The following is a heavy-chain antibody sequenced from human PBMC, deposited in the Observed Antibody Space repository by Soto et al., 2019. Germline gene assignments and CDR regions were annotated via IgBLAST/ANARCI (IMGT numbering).Heavy chain of an antibody. J-gene: IGHJ5*02. V-gene: IGHV2-5*02. CDR1: GFSLTTRGVG. CDR2: IYWDDDK. D-gene: IGHD3-16*01. Sequence: QITLKESGPTLVKPTQTRTLTCTFSGFSLTTRGVGVDWIRQPPGKALECLALIYWDDDKRYSPSLQSRLSITKDTSKNQVVLTMTNVDPVDTATYYCAHIPNYYQYDWFDPWGQGTLVSVSS. CDR3: AHIPNYYQYDWFDP.